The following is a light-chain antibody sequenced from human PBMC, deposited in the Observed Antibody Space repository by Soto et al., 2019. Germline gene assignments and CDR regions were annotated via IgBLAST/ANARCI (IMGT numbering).Light chain of an antibody. CDR3: QQRSNWPPIT. CDR2: GAA. CDR1: QTVTGA. Sequence: ILMTQSPATLSVAPGERATVSCMAGQTVTGALAWYKQKTGQAPRLLSYGAATRASGIPDRINGSGAGTQFTLTISSLEPGDCGVYYCQQRSNWPPITVGQGTRMETK. V-gene: IGKV3-15*01. J-gene: IGKJ5*01.